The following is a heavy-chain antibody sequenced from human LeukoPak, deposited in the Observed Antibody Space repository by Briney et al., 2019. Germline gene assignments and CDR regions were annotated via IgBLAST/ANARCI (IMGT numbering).Heavy chain of an antibody. CDR2: ISYNGGDK. CDR3: AKDVALRAAAYYFDY. V-gene: IGHV3-30*18. Sequence: PGRSLRLSCAASGFAFSSYGMHWVRQAPGKGLEGVAVISYNGGDKKYADSVKGRFTISRDNSKNTVYLEMNSLRAEDTAVYYCAKDVALRAAAYYFDYWGQGTLVTVSS. D-gene: IGHD2-21*01. CDR1: GFAFSSYG. J-gene: IGHJ4*02.